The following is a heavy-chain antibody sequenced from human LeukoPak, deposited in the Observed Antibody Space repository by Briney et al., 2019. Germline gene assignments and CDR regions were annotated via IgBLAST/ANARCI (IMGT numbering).Heavy chain of an antibody. V-gene: IGHV1-46*01. CDR1: GYTFTGYY. D-gene: IGHD3-10*01. Sequence: APVKVSCKASGYTFTGYYMHWVRQAPGQGLEWMGIINPSGGSTSYAQKFQGRVTMTRDTSTSTVYMELSSLRSEDTAVYYCARAQAQAYGSGSYYIPVISGSDYWGQGTLVTVSS. CDR2: INPSGGST. J-gene: IGHJ4*02. CDR3: ARAQAQAYGSGSYYIPVISGSDY.